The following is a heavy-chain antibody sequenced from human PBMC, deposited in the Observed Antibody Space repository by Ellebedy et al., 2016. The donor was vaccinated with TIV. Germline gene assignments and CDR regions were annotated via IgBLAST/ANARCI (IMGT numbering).Heavy chain of an antibody. CDR1: GGSISSGGYY. D-gene: IGHD3-10*02. Sequence: MPSETLSLTCTVSGGSISSGGYYWSWIRQHPGKGLEWIGYIYYSGSTYYNPSLKSRVTISVDTSKNQFSLKLSSVTAADTAVYYCARDAMIGGVYLWGQGTLVTVSS. V-gene: IGHV4-31*03. CDR3: ARDAMIGGVYL. J-gene: IGHJ5*02. CDR2: IYYSGST.